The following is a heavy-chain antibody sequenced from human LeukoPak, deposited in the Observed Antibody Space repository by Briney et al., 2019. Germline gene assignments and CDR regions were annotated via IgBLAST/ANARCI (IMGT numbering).Heavy chain of an antibody. Sequence: PSETLSLTCTVSGGSISSSSYYWGWIRQPPGKGLEWIGSIYYSGNTYYNPSLKSRVTISVDTSKNQFSLTLTSVTAADTAVYYCGRARGGNCYWRFDFWGQGSLVRVSS. CDR1: GGSISSSSYY. V-gene: IGHV4-39*07. D-gene: IGHD4-23*01. CDR2: IYYSGNT. CDR3: GRARGGNCYWRFDF. J-gene: IGHJ4*02.